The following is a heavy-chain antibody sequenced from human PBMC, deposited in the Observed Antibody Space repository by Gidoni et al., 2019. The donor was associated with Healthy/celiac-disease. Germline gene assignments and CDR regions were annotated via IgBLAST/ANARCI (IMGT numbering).Heavy chain of an antibody. CDR2: ISGSGGST. CDR1: GFTFSNYA. J-gene: IGHJ4*02. V-gene: IGHV3-23*01. CDR3: VKESSSGWLDY. Sequence: EVQLLESGGGLVQPGGSLRLSCAASGFTFSNYAMRWVRQAPGKGLEWVSAISGSGGSTYYADSVKGRFTNPRDNSKTTLYLQMNSLRAEDTAVYYCVKESSSGWLDYWGQGTLVTVSS. D-gene: IGHD6-19*01.